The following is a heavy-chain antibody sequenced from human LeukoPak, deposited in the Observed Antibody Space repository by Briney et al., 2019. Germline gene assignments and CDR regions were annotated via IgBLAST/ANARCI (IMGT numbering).Heavy chain of an antibody. Sequence: SETLPLTCAVYGGSFSGYYWSWIRQPPGKGLEWIGEINHSGSTNYNPSLKSRVTISVDTSKNQFSLKLSSVTAADTAVYYCASLPRGDIVVVPAATPGGFFDYWGQGTLVTVSS. D-gene: IGHD2-2*02. CDR1: GGSFSGYY. J-gene: IGHJ4*02. CDR2: INHSGST. CDR3: ASLPRGDIVVVPAATPGGFFDY. V-gene: IGHV4-34*01.